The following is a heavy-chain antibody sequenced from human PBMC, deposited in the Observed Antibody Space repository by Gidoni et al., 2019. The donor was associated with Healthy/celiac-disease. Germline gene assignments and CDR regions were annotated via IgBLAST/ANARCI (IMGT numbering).Heavy chain of an antibody. V-gene: IGHV3-23*01. Sequence: EVQLLESGGGLVQPGGSLRLSCAASGFTFSSYAMSWVRQAPGTGLEWVSAISGSGGSTYYADAVKGRFTISRDNSKNTLYLQMNSLRAEDTAVYYCAKDSTVTTGDWYFDLWGRGTLVTVSS. CDR3: AKDSTVTTGDWYFDL. D-gene: IGHD4-17*01. CDR1: GFTFSSYA. J-gene: IGHJ2*01. CDR2: ISGSGGST.